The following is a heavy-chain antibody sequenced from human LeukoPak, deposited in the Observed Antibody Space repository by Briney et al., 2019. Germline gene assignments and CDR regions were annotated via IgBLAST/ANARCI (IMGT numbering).Heavy chain of an antibody. Sequence: PSETLSLTCTVSGGSISSYYWSWIRQPPGKGLEWIRCIYYSGSTNYNPSLKSRVTISVDTSKNQFSLKLSSVTAADTAVYYCASLKYPRGWFDPWGQGTLVTVSS. CDR3: ASLKYPRGWFDP. J-gene: IGHJ5*02. CDR1: GGSISSYY. V-gene: IGHV4-59*01. CDR2: IYYSGST. D-gene: IGHD2-2*01.